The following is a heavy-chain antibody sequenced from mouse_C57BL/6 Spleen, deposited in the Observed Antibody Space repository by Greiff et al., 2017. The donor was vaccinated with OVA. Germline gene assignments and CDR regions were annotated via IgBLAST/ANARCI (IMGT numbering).Heavy chain of an antibody. Sequence: QVTLKVSGPELVKPGASVKISCKASGYAFSSSWMNWVKQRPGKGLEWIGRIYPGDGDTNYNGKFKGKATLTADKSSSTAYMQLSSLTSEDSAVYFCASLEYYFDYWGQGTTLTVSS. V-gene: IGHV1-82*01. CDR2: IYPGDGDT. CDR3: ASLEYYFDY. J-gene: IGHJ2*01. CDR1: GYAFSSSW.